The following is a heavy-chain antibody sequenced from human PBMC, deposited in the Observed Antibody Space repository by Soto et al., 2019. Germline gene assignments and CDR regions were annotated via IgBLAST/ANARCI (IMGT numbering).Heavy chain of an antibody. CDR1: GYSFSGYL. D-gene: IGHD2-2*01. CDR3: ARQGYCSSTSCYVNYYYYYGMDA. J-gene: IGHJ6*02. V-gene: IGHV5-10-1*01. Sequence: PGESLKISCKGSGYSFSGYLISWVRQMPGKGLEWMGRIDPSDSYTNYSPSFQGHVTISADKSISTAYLQWSSLKASDTAMYYCARQGYCSSTSCYVNYYYYYGMDAWGQGTTVTVSS. CDR2: IDPSDSYT.